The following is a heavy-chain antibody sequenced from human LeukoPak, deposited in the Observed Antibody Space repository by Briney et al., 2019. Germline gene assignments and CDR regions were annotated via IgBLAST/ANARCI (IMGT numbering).Heavy chain of an antibody. V-gene: IGHV3-53*01. CDR3: ARRAGAYSHPYDY. CDR1: GFTVSSNS. Sequence: GGSLRLSCTVSGFTVSSNSMSWVRQAPGKGLEWVSFIYSDNTHYSDSVKGRFTISRDNSKNILYLQMNGLRAEDTAVYYCARRAGAYSHPYDYWGQGTLVTVSS. D-gene: IGHD4/OR15-4a*01. J-gene: IGHJ4*02. CDR2: IYSDNT.